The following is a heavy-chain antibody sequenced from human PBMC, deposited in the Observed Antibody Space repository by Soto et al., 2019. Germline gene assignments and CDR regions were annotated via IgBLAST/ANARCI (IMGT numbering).Heavy chain of an antibody. V-gene: IGHV3-23*01. CDR3: VSRSVTSPDY. Sequence: EVQLLESGGGLIQPGGSLRLSCAASGFAFSSYDVGWVRQAPGKGLELVSILTSGHTTYSADSVRGRLTLSRNNSMNSLYMQMNTLRADDTAVYYFVSRSVTSPDYWGKGTLVSGSS. J-gene: IGHJ4*02. D-gene: IGHD6-6*01. CDR2: LTSGHTT. CDR1: GFAFSSYD.